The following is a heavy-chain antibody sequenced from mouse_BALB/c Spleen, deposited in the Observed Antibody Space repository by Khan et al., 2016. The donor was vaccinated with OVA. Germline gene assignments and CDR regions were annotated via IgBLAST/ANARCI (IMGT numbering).Heavy chain of an antibody. V-gene: IGHV5-6*01. D-gene: IGHD1-1*01. CDR3: ARLAYYYDSEGFAY. J-gene: IGHJ3*01. CDR2: VSTGGHYT. CDR1: GFTFSTYG. Sequence: EVQLVETGGDVVKPGGSLKLSCAASGFTFSTYGMSWVRQTPDMRLEWVATVSTGGHYTYYPDTVKGRFTISRDNAKNTLYLQMNSLKSEDTAMFYCARLAYYYDSEGFAYWGQGTLVTVSS.